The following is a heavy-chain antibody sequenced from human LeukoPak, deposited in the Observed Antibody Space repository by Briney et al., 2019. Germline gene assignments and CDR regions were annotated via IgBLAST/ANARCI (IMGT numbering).Heavy chain of an antibody. Sequence: GGSLRLSCAASGFTFSSYGMHWVRQAPGKGLEWVSYISNSGNTIYYADSVKGRFTISGDNAKNSLYLQMNSLRAEDTAVYYCAELGITMIGGVWGKGTTVTISS. CDR1: GFTFSSYG. J-gene: IGHJ6*04. V-gene: IGHV3-48*04. CDR2: ISNSGNTI. CDR3: AELGITMIGGV. D-gene: IGHD3-10*02.